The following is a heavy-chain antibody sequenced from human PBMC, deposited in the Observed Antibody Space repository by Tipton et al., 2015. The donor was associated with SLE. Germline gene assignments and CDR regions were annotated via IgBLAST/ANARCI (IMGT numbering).Heavy chain of an antibody. CDR3: ARSPVDYWNGYSA. Sequence: RSLRLSCAASGFTFSDYGMHWVRQAPGKGLEWVAFIRYDGSDKDYTDPVKGRFTISRDNSKNSLYLQMNGLRAEDTAVYYCARSPVDYWNGYSAWGQGTLVAVSS. CDR2: IRYDGSDK. D-gene: IGHD3-3*01. V-gene: IGHV3-33*01. J-gene: IGHJ4*02. CDR1: GFTFSDYG.